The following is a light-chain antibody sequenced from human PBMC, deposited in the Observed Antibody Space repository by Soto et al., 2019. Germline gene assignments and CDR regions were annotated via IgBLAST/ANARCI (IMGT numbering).Light chain of an antibody. Sequence: QSVLTQPPSVSGAPGESVTISCTGSSSNIGAGFDVHWYQQLPGTAPKLLIYGNSNRPSGVPDRFSGSRSGTSASLAITGIQAEDEADYYCQSYDSSLTGEKVFGSGKKVTVL. CDR3: QSYDSSLTGEKV. CDR2: GNS. J-gene: IGLJ1*01. CDR1: SSNIGAGFD. V-gene: IGLV1-40*01.